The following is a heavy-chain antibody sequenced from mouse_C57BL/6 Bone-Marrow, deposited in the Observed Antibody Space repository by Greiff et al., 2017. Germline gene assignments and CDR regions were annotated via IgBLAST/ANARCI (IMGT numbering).Heavy chain of an antibody. J-gene: IGHJ3*01. CDR2: ISSGSSTI. D-gene: IGHD1-1*01. Sequence: EVKLEESGGGLVKPGGSLKLSCAASGFTFSDYGMHWVRQAPEKGLEWVAYISSGSSTIYYADTVKGRFTISRDNAKNTLFLQMTILRSEDTAMYDCAREDYYGSSSCAYWGQGTLVTVSA. V-gene: IGHV5-17*01. CDR1: GFTFSDYG. CDR3: AREDYYGSSSCAY.